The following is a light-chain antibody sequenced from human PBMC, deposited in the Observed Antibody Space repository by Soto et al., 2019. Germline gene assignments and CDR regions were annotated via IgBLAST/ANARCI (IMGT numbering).Light chain of an antibody. CDR1: SSDIGNYHY. Sequence: QSALTQPRSVSGSPGQSVTISCIGTSSDIGNYHYVSWYQQHPGRDPKLIIYNVSKRPSGVPDRFSGSKSGDTASLTITGLRAEDEADYYCCSYAGSYTLIFGGGTKLTVL. CDR3: CSYAGSYTLI. CDR2: NVS. J-gene: IGLJ2*01. V-gene: IGLV2-11*01.